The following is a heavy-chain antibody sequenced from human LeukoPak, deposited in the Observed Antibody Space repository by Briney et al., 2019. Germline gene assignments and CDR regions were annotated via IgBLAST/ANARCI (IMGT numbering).Heavy chain of an antibody. CDR3: AKDLPSEDGSSSQLFDY. V-gene: IGHV3-23*01. Sequence: PGGSLRLSCAASGFTFSSYAMNWVRQAPGKGLEWVSGISDSGTDTDYADSVKGRFTTSRDNSKNTLYLQMNSLRAEDTAVYFCAKDLPSEDGSSSQLFDYWGQGTLVTVSS. CDR2: ISDSGTDT. CDR1: GFTFSSYA. J-gene: IGHJ4*02. D-gene: IGHD6-6*01.